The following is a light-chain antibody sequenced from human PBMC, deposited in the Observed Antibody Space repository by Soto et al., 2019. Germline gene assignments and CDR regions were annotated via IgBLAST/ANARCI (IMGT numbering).Light chain of an antibody. CDR1: SSDLGASNF. CDR2: EAT. Sequence: QSALTQPRSVCGCTGQSITVSYTGTSSDLGASNFVSWYQHLPGRAPKVLIFEATNRPSGVSNRFSGSKSGITASLTISGLQADDEAEYFCISYTTDATFLFGTGTRSPP. J-gene: IGLJ1*01. CDR3: ISYTTDATFL. V-gene: IGLV2-14*01.